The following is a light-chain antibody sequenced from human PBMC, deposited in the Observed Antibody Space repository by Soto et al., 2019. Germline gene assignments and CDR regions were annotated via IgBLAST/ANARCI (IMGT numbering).Light chain of an antibody. J-gene: IGLJ1*01. CDR2: EVS. V-gene: IGLV2-14*01. CDR1: SSDVGGYNY. Sequence: HSALTQPASVSGSPGQSITISCTGTSSDVGGYNYVSWYQQHPGKAPKLMIYEVSNRPSGVSNRFSGSKSGNTASLTISGLQAEDEADYYCSSSTSSSTPYVFGTGTKVTVL. CDR3: SSSTSSSTPYV.